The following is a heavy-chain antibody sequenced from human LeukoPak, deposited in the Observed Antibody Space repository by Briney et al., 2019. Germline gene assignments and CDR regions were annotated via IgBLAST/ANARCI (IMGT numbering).Heavy chain of an antibody. D-gene: IGHD3-9*01. CDR2: ISYDGSNK. CDR1: GFTFSSYA. CDR3: AKVHGDGLRYFDWYRDLWFDY. Sequence: LAGRSLRLSCAASGFTFSSYAMHWVRQAPGKGLEWVAVISYDGSNKYYADSVKGRFTISRDNSKNTLYLQMNSLRAEDTAVYYCAKVHGDGLRYFDWYRDLWFDYWGQGTLVTVSS. J-gene: IGHJ4*02. V-gene: IGHV3-30-3*01.